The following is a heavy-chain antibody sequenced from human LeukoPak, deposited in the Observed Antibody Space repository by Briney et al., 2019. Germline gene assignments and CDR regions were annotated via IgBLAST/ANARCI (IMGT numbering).Heavy chain of an antibody. Sequence: GGSLRLSCAASGFTFSDYAMNWVRQAPGKGLEWISHISSDAKTTYYADSVQGRLTISRDNAKSSLFLHMDGLRVEDTAVYYCVRDGHYDSLYYFDYWGQGALVTVSS. CDR3: VRDGHYDSLYYFDY. D-gene: IGHD3-16*01. J-gene: IGHJ4*02. CDR1: GFTFSDYA. CDR2: ISSDAKTT. V-gene: IGHV3-48*01.